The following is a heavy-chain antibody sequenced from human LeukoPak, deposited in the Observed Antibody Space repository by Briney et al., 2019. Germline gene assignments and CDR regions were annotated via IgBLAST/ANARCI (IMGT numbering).Heavy chain of an antibody. V-gene: IGHV6-1*01. D-gene: IGHD6-19*01. CDR1: GDSVSSNSAA. CDR3: ARGVGWYRTSLNRFDP. Sequence: SQTLSLTCAISGDSVSSNSAAWNWIRQSPSRGLEWLGRTYYRSKWYNDYAVSVKSRITINPDTSKNQFSLQLNSVTPEDTAVYYCARGVGWYRTSLNRFDPWGQGTLVTVSS. CDR2: TYYRSKWYN. J-gene: IGHJ5*02.